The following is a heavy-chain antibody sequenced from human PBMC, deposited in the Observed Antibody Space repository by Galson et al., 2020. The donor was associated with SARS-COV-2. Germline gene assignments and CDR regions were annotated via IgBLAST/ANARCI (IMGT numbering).Heavy chain of an antibody. CDR2: ISHDGRIE. D-gene: IGHD1-26*01. V-gene: IGHV3-30*04. J-gene: IGHJ3*02. Sequence: QLGESLKISCAASGFTFTNYAIHWVRQAPGKGLEWVAVISHDGRIEVYADSVKGRFTISTDNSENMLFLQMDSLRADDTAVYYCARDVSGGASDIWGQGTMVTVSS. CDR1: GFTFTNYA. CDR3: ARDVSGGASDI.